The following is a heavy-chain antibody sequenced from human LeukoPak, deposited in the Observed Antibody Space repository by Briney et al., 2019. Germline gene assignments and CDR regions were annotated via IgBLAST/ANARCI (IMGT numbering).Heavy chain of an antibody. CDR3: ARGITIFGVATDYYFDY. V-gene: IGHV3-21*01. J-gene: IGHJ4*02. CDR2: ISSSSSYI. D-gene: IGHD3-3*01. Sequence: PGGSLRLSCAASGFTFSSYWMSWVRQAPGKGLEWVSSISSSSSYIYYADSVKGRFTISRDNAKNSLYLQMNSLRAEDTAVYYCARGITIFGVATDYYFDYWGQGTLVTVSS. CDR1: GFTFSSYW.